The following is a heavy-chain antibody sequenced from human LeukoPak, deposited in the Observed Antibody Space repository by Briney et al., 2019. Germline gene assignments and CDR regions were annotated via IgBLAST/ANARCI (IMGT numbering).Heavy chain of an antibody. J-gene: IGHJ4*02. V-gene: IGHV4-39*01. Sequence: SETLSLTCTVYGGSISSSSYYWGWIRQPPGKGLEWIGSIYYSGSAYYNPSLKSRVTISVDTSKNQFSLRMSSVTAADTAVYYCARGAGDYALTTLDYWGQGALVTVSS. CDR2: IYYSGSA. CDR1: GGSISSSSYY. CDR3: ARGAGDYALTTLDY. D-gene: IGHD4-17*01.